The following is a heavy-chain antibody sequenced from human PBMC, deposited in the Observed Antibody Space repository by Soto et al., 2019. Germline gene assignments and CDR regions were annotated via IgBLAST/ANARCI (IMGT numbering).Heavy chain of an antibody. D-gene: IGHD3-22*01. CDR1: GGTFSSYA. V-gene: IGHV1-69*06. CDR2: IIPIFGTA. CDR3: VKDRDSNSWPSRDV. Sequence: SVKVSCKASGGTFSSYAISWVRQAPGQGLEWMGGIIPIFGTANYAQKFQGRVTITADKSTSTAYMEVRSLRSDDTAVYYCVKDRDSNSWPSRDVWGPGTTVTVSS. J-gene: IGHJ6*02.